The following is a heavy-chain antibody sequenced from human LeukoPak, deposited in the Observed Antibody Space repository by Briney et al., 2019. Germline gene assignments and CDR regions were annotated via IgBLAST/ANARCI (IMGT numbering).Heavy chain of an antibody. J-gene: IGHJ4*02. Sequence: SETLSLTCTVSGGSISSYYRSWIRQPPGKGLEWIGYIYYSGSTNYNPSLKSRVTISVDTSKNQFSLKLSSVTAADTAVYYCANLLPTTGFDYWGQGTLVTVSS. V-gene: IGHV4-59*12. CDR2: IYYSGST. D-gene: IGHD1-26*01. CDR3: ANLLPTTGFDY. CDR1: GGSISSYY.